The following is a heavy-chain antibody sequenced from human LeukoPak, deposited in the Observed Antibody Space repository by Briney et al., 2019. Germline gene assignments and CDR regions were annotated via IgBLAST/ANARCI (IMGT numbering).Heavy chain of an antibody. Sequence: MASETLSLTCTVSGGSISSGSYYWSWIRQPAGKGLEWIGRIYTSGSTNYNPSLKRRVTISVDTSKNQFSLKLSSVTAADTAVYYCARDWDYYDSSGYSHYFDYWGQGTLVTVSS. CDR2: IYTSGST. CDR3: ARDWDYYDSSGYSHYFDY. D-gene: IGHD3-22*01. CDR1: GGSISSGSYY. J-gene: IGHJ4*02. V-gene: IGHV4-61*02.